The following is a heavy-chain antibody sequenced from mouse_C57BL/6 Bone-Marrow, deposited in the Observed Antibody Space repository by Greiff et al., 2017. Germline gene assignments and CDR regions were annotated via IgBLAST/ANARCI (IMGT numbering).Heavy chain of an antibody. CDR1: GFTFSDYY. D-gene: IGHD2-4*01. J-gene: IGHJ3*01. CDR2: ISDGGSYT. V-gene: IGHV5-4*01. CDR3: ARDDVITRLFAY. Sequence: EVQLVESGGGLVQPGGSLKLSCAASGFTFSDYYMYWVRQTPEKRLEWVAYISDGGSYTYYPDNVKGRFTISRDNAKNNLYLQMSHLKSEDTAMYYCARDDVITRLFAYWGQGTLVTVSA.